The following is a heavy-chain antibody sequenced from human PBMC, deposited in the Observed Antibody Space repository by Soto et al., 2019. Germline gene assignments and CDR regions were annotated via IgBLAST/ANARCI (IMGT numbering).Heavy chain of an antibody. V-gene: IGHV5-10-1*01. J-gene: IGHJ5*01. CDR3: ARVQENSFDS. CDR2: IDPSDSYT. CDR1: GYNFTAFW. Sequence: PGESLKISCKPSGYNFTAFWIHWVRQMPGKGLEWLGKIDPSDSYTNYSPSFEGHVTISTDNSITTAYLQWSSLRASDTALYFCARVQENSFDSWAQGTMVTVSS.